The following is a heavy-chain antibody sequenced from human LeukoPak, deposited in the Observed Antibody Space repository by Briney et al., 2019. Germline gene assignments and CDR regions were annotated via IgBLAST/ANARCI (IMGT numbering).Heavy chain of an antibody. CDR1: GFTFSSYG. CDR3: AKEPLTTWYYYGMDV. J-gene: IGHJ6*02. D-gene: IGHD4-11*01. V-gene: IGHV3-30*18. Sequence: GRSLRLSCAASGFTFSSYGMHWVRQAPGKGLEWVAAISYDGSNRYYADSVKGRFTISRDNSKNTLYLQMNSLKAEDTAVYYCAKEPLTTWYYYGMDVWGQGTTVTVSS. CDR2: ISYDGSNR.